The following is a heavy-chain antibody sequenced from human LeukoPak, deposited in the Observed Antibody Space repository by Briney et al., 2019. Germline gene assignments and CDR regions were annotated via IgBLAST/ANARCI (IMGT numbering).Heavy chain of an antibody. D-gene: IGHD2-15*01. J-gene: IGHJ4*02. V-gene: IGHV3-74*01. CDR3: AGGGPIYCSGDSCYPGDY. CDR1: GFTFSDYW. CDR2: INADEDRA. Sequence: GGSLRLSCAASGFTFSDYWMHWVRQAPGKGLVWVSHINADEDRAAYADSVKGRFTISRDNARNTLYLQMNSLRAEDTAVYYCAGGGPIYCSGDSCYPGDYWGQGTLVTVS.